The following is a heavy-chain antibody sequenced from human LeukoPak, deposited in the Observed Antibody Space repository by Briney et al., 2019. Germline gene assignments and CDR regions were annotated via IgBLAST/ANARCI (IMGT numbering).Heavy chain of an antibody. CDR1: GYTFTSYG. D-gene: IGHD3-10*01. V-gene: IGHV1-2*02. J-gene: IGHJ5*02. CDR3: ARDEQSYYYGSGSIWFDP. CDR2: INPNSGGT. Sequence: ASVKVSCKASGYTFTSYGISWVRQAPGQGLEWMGWINPNSGGTNYAQKFQGRVTMTRDTSISTAYMELSRLRSDDTAVYYCARDEQSYYYGSGSIWFDPWGQGTLVTVSS.